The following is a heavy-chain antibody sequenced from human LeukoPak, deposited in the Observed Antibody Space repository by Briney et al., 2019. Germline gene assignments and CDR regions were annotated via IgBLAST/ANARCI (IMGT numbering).Heavy chain of an antibody. Sequence: GGSLRLSCVASGFTFSNYWMTWVRQAPGKGLEWVARINQDGSKEYYMDSVKARFTISRDNAKNSLSLQMNSLRAEDTAVYYCVRDGGVSGYDLLDYWGQGTLVTVSS. CDR3: VRDGGVSGYDLLDY. V-gene: IGHV3-7*01. D-gene: IGHD5-12*01. CDR2: INQDGSKE. J-gene: IGHJ4*02. CDR1: GFTFSNYW.